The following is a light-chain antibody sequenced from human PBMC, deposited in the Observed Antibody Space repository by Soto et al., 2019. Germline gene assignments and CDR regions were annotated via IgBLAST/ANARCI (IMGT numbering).Light chain of an antibody. CDR2: NND. Sequence: QSVLTQPPSASGTPGQRVTISCSGSSSNIGSNTVNWYHHLPGTAPKILIYNNDQRPSGVPDRFSGSKSGTSASLAISGLQSEDEADYYCAAWDDSLNVPVFGGGTKLTVL. CDR3: AAWDDSLNVPV. J-gene: IGLJ3*02. CDR1: SSNIGSNT. V-gene: IGLV1-44*01.